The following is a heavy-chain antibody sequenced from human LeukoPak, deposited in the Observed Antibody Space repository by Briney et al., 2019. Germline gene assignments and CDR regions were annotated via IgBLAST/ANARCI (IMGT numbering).Heavy chain of an antibody. D-gene: IGHD1-26*01. CDR3: ARQRYSGSYYFDS. CDR1: GGSITNYY. V-gene: IGHV4-59*08. CDR2: IYYSGST. Sequence: SETLSLTCAVSGGSITNYYWSWIRQPLGKGLEWIGYIYYSGSTNYNPPLQSRVTISVDTSENQFSLRLTSVTAADTAVYYCARQRYSGSYYFDSWGQGSLATVSS. J-gene: IGHJ4*02.